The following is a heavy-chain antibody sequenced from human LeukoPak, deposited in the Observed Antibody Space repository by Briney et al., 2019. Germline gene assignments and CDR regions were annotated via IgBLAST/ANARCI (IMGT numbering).Heavy chain of an antibody. Sequence: PSETLSLTCAVFGGSFSGYYWSWIRQPPGKGQEWIGEINHSGSTNYNPSLKSRVTISVDTSKNQFSLKLRSVTAADTAVYYCARATDYGDYRWFDPWGQGTLVTVSS. V-gene: IGHV4-34*01. CDR2: INHSGST. CDR3: ARATDYGDYRWFDP. D-gene: IGHD4-17*01. J-gene: IGHJ5*02. CDR1: GGSFSGYY.